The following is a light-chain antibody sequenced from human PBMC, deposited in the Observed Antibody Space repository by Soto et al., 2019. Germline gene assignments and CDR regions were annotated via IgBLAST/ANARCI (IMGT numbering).Light chain of an antibody. V-gene: IGKV3-15*01. CDR2: GAS. CDR1: QGIGDT. J-gene: IGKJ5*01. Sequence: EVVITQSPATLPVSPGEGATLPCRASQGIGDTLAWYQHKPGQTPRLLIYGASTRANGIPVRISGGGSGTEYTLTISSLQSADFSVYYCQQYNSWRTITFGQGTRLEIK. CDR3: QQYNSWRTIT.